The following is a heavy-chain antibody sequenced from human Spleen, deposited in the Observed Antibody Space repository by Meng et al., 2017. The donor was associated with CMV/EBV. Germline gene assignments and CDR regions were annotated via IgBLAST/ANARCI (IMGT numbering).Heavy chain of an antibody. CDR1: GGPFSDYS. V-gene: IGHV4-34*01. CDR2: INQSGST. J-gene: IGHJ4*02. CDR3: ARGRRGYGRTTLALDY. D-gene: IGHD5-12*01. Sequence: SQTLSLTCALYGGPFSDYSCNWIRQPPGQGLEWIGEINQSGSTKCNLSLKSRVTMSVDTSMNQFSLKVTSVTAADTAVYYCARGRRGYGRTTLALDYWGQGTLVTVSS.